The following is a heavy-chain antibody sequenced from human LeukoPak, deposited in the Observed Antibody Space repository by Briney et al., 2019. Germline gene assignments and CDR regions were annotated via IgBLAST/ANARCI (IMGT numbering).Heavy chain of an antibody. Sequence: SETLSLTCTVSGGSISSYYWSWIRQPPGKGLEWIGYISYSGSISCNPSLKSRVTISVDTSKNQFSLRLSSVTAADTAVYYCARGLQYYHYYMDVWGKGTTVTVSS. CDR3: ARGLQYYHYYMDV. CDR1: GGSISSYY. CDR2: ISYSGSI. V-gene: IGHV4-59*01. J-gene: IGHJ6*03.